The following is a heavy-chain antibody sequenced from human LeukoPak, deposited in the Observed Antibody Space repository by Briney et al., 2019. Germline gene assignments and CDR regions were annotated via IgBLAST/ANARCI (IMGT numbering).Heavy chain of an antibody. J-gene: IGHJ4*02. CDR1: GYTLTELS. CDR3: ATALPKRMIVVVIFDY. V-gene: IGHV1-24*01. CDR2: FDPEDGET. Sequence: GASVKVSCKVSGYTLTELSMHWVRQAPGKGLEWRGGFDPEDGETIYAQKFQGRVTMTEDTSTDTAYMELSSLRSEDTAVYYCATALPKRMIVVVIFDYWGQGTLVTVSS. D-gene: IGHD3-22*01.